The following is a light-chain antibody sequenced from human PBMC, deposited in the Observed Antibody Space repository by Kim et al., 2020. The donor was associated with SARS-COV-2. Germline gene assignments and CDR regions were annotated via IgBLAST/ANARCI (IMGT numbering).Light chain of an antibody. CDR1: QSFPSNN. CDR2: HGS. CDR3: QQYASSLT. V-gene: IGKV3-20*01. Sequence: LSPGERATLSCRASQSFPSNNLAWYQQRPGQAPKLLIFHGSTRATGIPDRFSGGGSGTDFTLTIDRVAPEDFAVYYCQQYASSLTFGGGTKVDIK. J-gene: IGKJ4*01.